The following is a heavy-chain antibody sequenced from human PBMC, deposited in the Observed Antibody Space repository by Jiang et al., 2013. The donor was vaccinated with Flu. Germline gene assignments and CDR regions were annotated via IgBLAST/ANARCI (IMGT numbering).Heavy chain of an antibody. Sequence: VQLLESGGGLVKPGGSLRLSCAASGFTFSSYIMNWVRQAPGQGLEWVSSISGPSNYIYYADSVKGRFTISRDNAKNSLYLQMNSLGAEDTALYYCARRIPTAGAMDVWGQGTTVTVSS. J-gene: IGHJ6*02. CDR1: GFTFSSYI. CDR2: ISGPSNYI. V-gene: IGHV3-21*01. CDR3: ARRIPTAGAMDV. D-gene: IGHD2-2*01.